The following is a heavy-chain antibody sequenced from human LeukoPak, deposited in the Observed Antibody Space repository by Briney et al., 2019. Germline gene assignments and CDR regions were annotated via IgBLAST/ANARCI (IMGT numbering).Heavy chain of an antibody. CDR2: IYHSGST. CDR1: GYSISSGYY. V-gene: IGHV4-38-2*01. Sequence: SETLSLTCAVSGYSISSGYYWGWIRQPPGQGLEWIGSIYHSGSTYYNPSLKSRVTISVDTSKNQFSLKLSSVTAADTAVYYCARAKSRTMIVSAFFDIWGQGTMVTVSS. D-gene: IGHD3-22*01. J-gene: IGHJ3*02. CDR3: ARAKSRTMIVSAFFDI.